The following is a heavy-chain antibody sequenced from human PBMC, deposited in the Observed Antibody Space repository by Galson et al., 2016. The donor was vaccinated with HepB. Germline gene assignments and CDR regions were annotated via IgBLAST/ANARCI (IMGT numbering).Heavy chain of an antibody. CDR2: FYQSGSI. J-gene: IGHJ4*02. Sequence: ETLSLTCTVSGGSISSYYWSWIRQPPGKGLEWLGYFYQSGSIDYNPSLKGRVSISLDTSKNQVPLRLNSVTSADTAVYFCARGYSSSWYGGRFLNYWGQGTLVTVSS. CDR3: ARGYSSSWYGGRFLNY. D-gene: IGHD6-13*01. V-gene: IGHV4-59*01. CDR1: GGSISSYY.